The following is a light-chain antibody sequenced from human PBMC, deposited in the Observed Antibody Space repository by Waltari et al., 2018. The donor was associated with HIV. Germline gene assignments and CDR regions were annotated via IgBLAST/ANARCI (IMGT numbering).Light chain of an antibody. Sequence: QSVLTQPPSVSAAPGQKVTITCSGGTSNIGDNYVSWYQQFPGTAPKLLIYDNIKRPSGLPDRFSASKSCTSATLGITGLQTGDEAQYYCGSWDSSLSALLFGGGTKLTVL. CDR2: DNI. CDR3: GSWDSSLSALL. V-gene: IGLV1-51*01. CDR1: TSNIGDNY. J-gene: IGLJ2*01.